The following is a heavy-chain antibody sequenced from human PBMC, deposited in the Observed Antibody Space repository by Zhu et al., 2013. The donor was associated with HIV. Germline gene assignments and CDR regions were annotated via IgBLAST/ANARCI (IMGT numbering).Heavy chain of an antibody. D-gene: IGHD6-6*01. CDR3: ARAKRGGSSPEDWFDP. Sequence: QVQLVQSGREVKKPGASVKVSCKASGYTFTSYYMHWVRQAPGQGLEWMGIINPSGGSTSYAQKFQGRVTMTRDTSTSTVYMELSSLRSEDTAVYYCARAKRGGSSPEDWFDPWGQGTLVTVSS. CDR2: INPSGGST. CDR1: GYTFTSYY. V-gene: IGHV1-46*01. J-gene: IGHJ5*02.